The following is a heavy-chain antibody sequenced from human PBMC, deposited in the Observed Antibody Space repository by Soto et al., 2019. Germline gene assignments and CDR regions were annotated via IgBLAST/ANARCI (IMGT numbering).Heavy chain of an antibody. V-gene: IGHV4-59*12. Sequence: PSETLSLTCTVSGGSISRYYWSWIRQPPGKGLEWIGYIFYSGSTNYNPSLKSRVTISVGTSKNQFSLKLSSVTAADTAVYYCARGGFGYYDSSGYSRWFDPWGQGTLVTVSS. CDR3: ARGGFGYYDSSGYSRWFDP. J-gene: IGHJ5*02. CDR1: GGSISRYY. CDR2: IFYSGST. D-gene: IGHD3-22*01.